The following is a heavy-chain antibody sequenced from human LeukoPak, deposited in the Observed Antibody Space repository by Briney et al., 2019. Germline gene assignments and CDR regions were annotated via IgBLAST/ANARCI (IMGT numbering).Heavy chain of an antibody. V-gene: IGHV1-2*02. D-gene: IGHD6-13*01. CDR1: GYTFTGYY. J-gene: IGHJ5*02. CDR3: AREQAAAGDDRLDP. CDR2: INPNSGGT. Sequence: ASVKVSCKASGYTFTGYYMHWVRQAPGQGLEWMGWINPNSGGTNSAQKFQGRVTMTRDTSISTAYMELSRLRSDDTAVYYCAREQAAAGDDRLDPWGQGTLVTVSS.